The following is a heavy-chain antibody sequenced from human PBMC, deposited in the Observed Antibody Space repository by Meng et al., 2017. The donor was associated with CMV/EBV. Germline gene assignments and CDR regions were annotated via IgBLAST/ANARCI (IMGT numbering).Heavy chain of an antibody. CDR3: ARDRGGSYPLFDY. Sequence: VPLQASGPGLVKPSQTLSLTCTVSGGSISSGSYYWSWIRQPAGKGLEWIGRIYTSGSTNYNPSLKSRVTISVDTSKNQFSLKLSSVTAADTAVYYCARDRGGSYPLFDYWGQGTLVTVSS. CDR1: GGSISSGSYY. J-gene: IGHJ4*02. D-gene: IGHD1-26*01. V-gene: IGHV4-61*02. CDR2: IYTSGST.